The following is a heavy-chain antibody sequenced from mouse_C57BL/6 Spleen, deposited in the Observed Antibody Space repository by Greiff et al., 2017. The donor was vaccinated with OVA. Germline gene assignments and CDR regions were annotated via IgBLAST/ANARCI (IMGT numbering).Heavy chain of an antibody. Sequence: VQLQQPGAELVKPGASVKLSCKASGYTFTSYWMHWVKQTPGQGLEWIGMIHPNSGSTNYNEKFQSQATLTADKSSSTAYLQLTSLTSEDSAVYYCARRGYGPPFDYWGQGTTLTVSS. CDR3: ARRGYGPPFDY. V-gene: IGHV1-64*01. D-gene: IGHD1-1*02. CDR1: GYTFTSYW. CDR2: IHPNSGST. J-gene: IGHJ2*01.